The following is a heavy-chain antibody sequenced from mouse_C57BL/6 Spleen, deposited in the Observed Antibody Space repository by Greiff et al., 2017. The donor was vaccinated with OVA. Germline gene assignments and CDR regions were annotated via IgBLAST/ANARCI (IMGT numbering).Heavy chain of an antibody. CDR1: GYTFTSYW. CDR3: ARSYYSNQYAMDY. V-gene: IGHV1-69*01. J-gene: IGHJ4*01. D-gene: IGHD2-5*01. Sequence: QVQLQQPGAELVMPGASVKLSCKASGYTFTSYWMHWVKQRPGQGLEWIGEIDPSDSYTNYNHKFKGKSPLTVDKSSSTAYMQLSSLTSEDSAVYYCARSYYSNQYAMDYWGQGTSVTVSS. CDR2: IDPSDSYT.